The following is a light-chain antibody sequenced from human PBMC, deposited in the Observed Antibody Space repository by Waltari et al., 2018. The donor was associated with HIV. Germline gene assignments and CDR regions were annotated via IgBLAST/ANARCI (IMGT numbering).Light chain of an antibody. V-gene: IGKV3-20*01. CDR2: DAS. CDR1: KSLSNSY. J-gene: IGKJ1*01. CDR3: QQYVSSPWT. Sequence: EVVLTQSPGTLSLSPGERATLSCRASKSLSNSYLAWYQQKPGQAPRLLIYDASSRATGIPDKFSGSGSGTDFTLTISKLEPEDFAVYYCQQYVSSPWTFGQGTKVEIK.